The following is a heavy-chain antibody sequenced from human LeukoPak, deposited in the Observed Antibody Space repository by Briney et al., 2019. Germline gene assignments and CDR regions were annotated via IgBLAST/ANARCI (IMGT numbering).Heavy chain of an antibody. D-gene: IGHD6-19*01. CDR3: AKQQARPYSSGWGPLEY. V-gene: IGHV3-66*04. CDR1: GFTVSSTY. J-gene: IGHJ4*02. CDR2: IFTGGSA. Sequence: SGGSLRLSCAVSGFTVSSTYMSWVGQAPGKGLEWVSVIFTGGSADYAESVKGRFTISRDNSRNTLHLQMNSLRAEDTAVYYCAKQQARPYSSGWGPLEYWGQGTRVTVSS.